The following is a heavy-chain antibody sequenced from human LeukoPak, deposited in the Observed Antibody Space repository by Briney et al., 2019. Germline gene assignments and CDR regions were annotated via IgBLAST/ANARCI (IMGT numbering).Heavy chain of an antibody. CDR2: IYHSGNT. CDR1: AYSINNGYF. CDR3: ARVETEGSSWYGVHYFDY. Sequence: SETLSLTCIVSAYSINNGYFWGWIRQPPGRGLEWIGNIYHSGNTYYNPSLESRVTISLDTSKNQFSLKLSSVTAADTAMYYCARVETEGSSWYGVHYFDYWGQGTQVTVSS. V-gene: IGHV4-38-2*02. D-gene: IGHD6-13*01. J-gene: IGHJ4*02.